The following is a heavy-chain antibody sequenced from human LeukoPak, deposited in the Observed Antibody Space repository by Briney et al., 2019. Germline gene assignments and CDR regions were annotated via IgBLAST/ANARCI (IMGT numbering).Heavy chain of an antibody. Sequence: SETLSLACTVSGGSVSSGRYYWSWIRQPPGRGLEWIGYIYHSGNTNYNPSLKSRVSISVDRPKNQFSLKLTSVTAADTAVYYCARAGGSYSDIAEYFQHWGQGTLVTVSS. CDR3: ARAGGSYSDIAEYFQH. CDR2: IYHSGNT. V-gene: IGHV4-61*01. D-gene: IGHD4-17*01. CDR1: GGSVSSGRYY. J-gene: IGHJ1*01.